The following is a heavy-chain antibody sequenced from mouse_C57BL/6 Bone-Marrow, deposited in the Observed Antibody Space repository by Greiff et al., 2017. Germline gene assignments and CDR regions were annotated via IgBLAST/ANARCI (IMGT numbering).Heavy chain of an antibody. J-gene: IGHJ2*01. D-gene: IGHD1-1*01. Sequence: VQLQQSGAELVRPGASVTLSCTASGFNIKDDYMHWVKQRPEQGLEWIGWIDPENGDTEYASKFQSKATITADTSSNTAYLQLSSLTSEDTAVYYCTTSYYEDYFDYWGQGTTLTVSS. V-gene: IGHV14-4*01. CDR1: GFNIKDDY. CDR3: TTSYYEDYFDY. CDR2: IDPENGDT.